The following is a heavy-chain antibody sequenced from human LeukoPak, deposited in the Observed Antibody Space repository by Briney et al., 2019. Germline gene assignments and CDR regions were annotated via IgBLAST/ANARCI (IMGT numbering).Heavy chain of an antibody. D-gene: IGHD5-12*01. Sequence: GGSLRLSCAASGFTFDDYAMHWVRQAPGKGLEWVSNISWNSGNIGYADSVKGRFTISRDNAKNSLYLQMNSLRAEDTALYYCAQVTPYPGYSGYLGTFDIWGQGTMVTVA. CDR2: ISWNSGNI. J-gene: IGHJ3*02. CDR3: AQVTPYPGYSGYLGTFDI. V-gene: IGHV3-9*01. CDR1: GFTFDDYA.